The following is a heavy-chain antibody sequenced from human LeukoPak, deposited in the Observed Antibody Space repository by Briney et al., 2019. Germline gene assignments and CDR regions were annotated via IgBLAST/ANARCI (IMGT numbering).Heavy chain of an antibody. J-gene: IGHJ4*02. CDR3: AREHCSGGSCYSEFDY. V-gene: IGHV1-18*01. CDR2: ISAYNGNT. Sequence: ASVKVSCKASGYTFTSYGISWVRQAPGQGLEWMGWISAYNGNTNYAQKLQGRVTMTTDTSTSTAYMELSSLRSEDTAVYYCAREHCSGGSCYSEFDYWGQGTLVTVSS. CDR1: GYTFTSYG. D-gene: IGHD2-15*01.